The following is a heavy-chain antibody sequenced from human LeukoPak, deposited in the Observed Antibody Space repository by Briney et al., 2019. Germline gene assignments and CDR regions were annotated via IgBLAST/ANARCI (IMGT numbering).Heavy chain of an antibody. Sequence: ASVKVSCKASGYTFTSYYMHWVRQAPGRGLEWMGIINPSGGSTSYAQKFQGRVTMTRDTSTSTVYMELSSLRSEDTAVYYCARGGGFTPASWYFDLWGRGTRVTVSS. J-gene: IGHJ2*01. V-gene: IGHV1-46*01. CDR3: ARGGGFTPASWYFDL. CDR1: GYTFTSYY. D-gene: IGHD2-15*01. CDR2: INPSGGST.